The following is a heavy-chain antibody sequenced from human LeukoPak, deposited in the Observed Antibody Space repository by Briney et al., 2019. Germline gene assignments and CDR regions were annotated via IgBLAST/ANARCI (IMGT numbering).Heavy chain of an antibody. CDR1: GFSFSGYW. CDR2: IKQDGSEK. CDR3: ARRYFDY. V-gene: IGHV3-7*01. Sequence: GGSLRLSCVGSGFSFSGYWMSWVRQAPGKGLEWVANIKQDGSEKYYVDSVKGRFTISRDNAKNSLYLQMNSLRAEDTAVYYCARRYFDYWGQGTLVTVSS. J-gene: IGHJ4*02.